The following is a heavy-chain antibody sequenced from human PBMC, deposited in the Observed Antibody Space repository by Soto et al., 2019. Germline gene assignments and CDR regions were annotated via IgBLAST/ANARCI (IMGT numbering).Heavy chain of an antibody. D-gene: IGHD1-1*01. Sequence: QVHLVQSGAEVKKPGASMKVSCKGSGYDFTTYGITWVRQAPGQGLEWMAWISAHNGNTDYAQKLQGRVTVTRDTSTSTAYMELRSLRSDDTAVYYCARGRYGDYWGQGALGTVSS. CDR1: GYDFTTYG. V-gene: IGHV1-18*01. CDR3: ARGRYGDY. J-gene: IGHJ4*02. CDR2: ISAHNGNT.